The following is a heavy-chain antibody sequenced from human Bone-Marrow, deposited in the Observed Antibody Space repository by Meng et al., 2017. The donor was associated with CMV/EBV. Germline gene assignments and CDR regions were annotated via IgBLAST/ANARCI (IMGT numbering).Heavy chain of an antibody. CDR1: GFTFSSYA. Sequence: GESLKISCAASGFTFSSYAMHWVRQAPGKGLEWVAVISFDGSNKYYADSVKGRFTISRDNSKSTLYLQMNSLRVEDTAVYYCARDRFQGYSYGLIDYWGQGTLVTVSS. CDR2: ISFDGSNK. J-gene: IGHJ4*02. CDR3: ARDRFQGYSYGLIDY. D-gene: IGHD5-18*01. V-gene: IGHV3-30-3*01.